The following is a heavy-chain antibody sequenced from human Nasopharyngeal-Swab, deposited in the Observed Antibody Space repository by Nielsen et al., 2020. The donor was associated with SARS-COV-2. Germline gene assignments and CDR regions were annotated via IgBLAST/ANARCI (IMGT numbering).Heavy chain of an antibody. CDR1: GYTFTSYY. Sequence: ASVKVSCKASGYTFTSYYMHWVRQAPGQGLEWMGIINPSGGSTSYAQKFQGRVTMTRDTSTSTVYMELSSLRSEDTAVYYCARGGTMVRGVTPFDYWGQGTLVTVSS. J-gene: IGHJ4*02. D-gene: IGHD3-10*01. CDR3: ARGGTMVRGVTPFDY. V-gene: IGHV1-46*01. CDR2: INPSGGST.